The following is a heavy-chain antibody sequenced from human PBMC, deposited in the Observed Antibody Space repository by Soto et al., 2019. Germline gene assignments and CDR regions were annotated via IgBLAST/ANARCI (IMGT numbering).Heavy chain of an antibody. V-gene: IGHV1-69*06. Sequence: QVVLLQSGAEVKEPGSSVRVSCQVSGSTFNNFAFSWVRQAPGHGPEWMGGIVVDSNTAEYSQRFQDRVTITANTSTDTLYMELGSLTFEDTAVYYCARAIKRWEVNYYFDFWGQGTLVTVSS. CDR1: GSTFNNFA. CDR2: IVVDSNTA. J-gene: IGHJ4*02. D-gene: IGHD1-26*01. CDR3: ARAIKRWEVNYYFDF.